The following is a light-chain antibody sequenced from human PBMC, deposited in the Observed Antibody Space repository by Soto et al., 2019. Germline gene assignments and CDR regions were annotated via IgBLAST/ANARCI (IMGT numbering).Light chain of an antibody. CDR1: SSDVGGYNY. Sequence: QSVLTQPASVSGSPGQSITISCTGTSSDVGGYNYVSWYQQLPGKAPKLMIYDVSNRPSGVSDRFSGSKSGNTASLTISGLQAEDEADYYCRSYTSSSTLGVFGTGTKVTVL. CDR3: RSYTSSSTLGV. J-gene: IGLJ1*01. CDR2: DVS. V-gene: IGLV2-14*03.